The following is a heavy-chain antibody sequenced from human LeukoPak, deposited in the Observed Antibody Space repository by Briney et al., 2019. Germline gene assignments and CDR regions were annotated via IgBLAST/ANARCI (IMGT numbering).Heavy chain of an antibody. D-gene: IGHD2-15*01. J-gene: IGHJ6*02. Sequence: PGRSLRLSCAASGFTFSSYAMHWVRQAPGKGLEWVAVISYDGSNKYYADSVKGRFTISRDNSKNTLYLQMNSLRAEDTAVYYCARDRAAQYYYYGMDVWGQGTTVTVSS. V-gene: IGHV3-30-3*01. CDR3: ARDRAAQYYYYGMDV. CDR2: ISYDGSNK. CDR1: GFTFSSYA.